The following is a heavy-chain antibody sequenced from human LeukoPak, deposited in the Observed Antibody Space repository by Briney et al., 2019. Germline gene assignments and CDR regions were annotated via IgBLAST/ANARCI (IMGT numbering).Heavy chain of an antibody. D-gene: IGHD3-10*01. Sequence: SETLSLTCAVYGGSFSGYYWSWIRQPPGKGLEWIGEINHSGSTNYNPSLKSRVTISVDTSKNRFSLKLSSATAADTAVYHCARDGFGELSAWGQGTLVTVSS. CDR1: GGSFSGYY. J-gene: IGHJ5*02. CDR3: ARDGFGELSA. CDR2: INHSGST. V-gene: IGHV4-34*01.